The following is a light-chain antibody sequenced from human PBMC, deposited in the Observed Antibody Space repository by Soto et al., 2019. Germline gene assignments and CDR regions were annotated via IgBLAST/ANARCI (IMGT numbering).Light chain of an antibody. J-gene: IGKJ1*01. Sequence: EIGFTQWPITVSGSAWGRASLSCRASQSVSSSYLAWYQQKPGQAPRLLIYGASSRATGIPDRFSGSGSGTDFTLTISRLEPEDFAVYYCQQYGSSPREFGQGTKVDIK. CDR3: QQYGSSPRE. V-gene: IGKV3-20*01. CDR1: QSVSSSY. CDR2: GAS.